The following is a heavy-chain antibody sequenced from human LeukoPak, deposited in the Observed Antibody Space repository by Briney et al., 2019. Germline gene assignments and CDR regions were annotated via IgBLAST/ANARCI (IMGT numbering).Heavy chain of an antibody. CDR3: ARGIAGSYCYYYYYMDV. Sequence: ASVKVSCKASGYTFTSYDINWVRQATGQGLEWMGWMNPNSGNTGYAQKFQGRVTITRNTSISTAYMELSSLRSEDTAVYYCARGIAGSYCYYYYYMDVWGKGTTVTVSS. V-gene: IGHV1-8*03. J-gene: IGHJ6*03. CDR1: GYTFTSYD. CDR2: MNPNSGNT.